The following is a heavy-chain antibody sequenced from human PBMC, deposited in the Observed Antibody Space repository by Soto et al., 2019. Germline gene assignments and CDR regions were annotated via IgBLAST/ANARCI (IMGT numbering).Heavy chain of an antibody. Sequence: GGPLRLSCAASGFTFSPYYMSWVRQAPGKGLEWLAMTTQDGNDKHYADSVKGRFTISRDNAKNSLYLQMNSLRAEDTAVYYCARAIAAAGTLNWFDPWGQGTLVTVSS. J-gene: IGHJ5*02. V-gene: IGHV3-7*01. D-gene: IGHD6-13*01. CDR3: ARAIAAAGTLNWFDP. CDR1: GFTFSPYY. CDR2: TTQDGNDK.